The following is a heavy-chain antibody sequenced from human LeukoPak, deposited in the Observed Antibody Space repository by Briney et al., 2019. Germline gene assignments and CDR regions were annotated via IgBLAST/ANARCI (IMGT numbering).Heavy chain of an antibody. CDR3: ARSIGLTGGGVDV. Sequence: PGGSLRLSCAASGFTFSDYNMNWVRQAPGKGLDWVSYITDSGNTIHYADSVKGRFTISRDNAKNSLYLQMNSLRAEDTAVYYCARSIGLTGGGVDVWGQGTTVTVSS. D-gene: IGHD3-9*01. CDR2: ITDSGNTI. V-gene: IGHV3-11*01. J-gene: IGHJ6*02. CDR1: GFTFSDYN.